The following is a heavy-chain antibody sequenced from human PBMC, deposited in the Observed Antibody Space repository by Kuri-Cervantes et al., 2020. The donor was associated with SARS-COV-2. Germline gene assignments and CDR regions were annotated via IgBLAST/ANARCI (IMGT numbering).Heavy chain of an antibody. D-gene: IGHD5-12*01. Sequence: GSLRLSCTVSGGSISSYYWSWIRQPPGKGLEWIGYIYYSGSTNYNPSLKSRVTISVDTSKNQFSLKLSSVTAADTAVHYCARGGYSGYGSRYYYYYMDVWGKGTTVTVSS. CDR2: IYYSGST. V-gene: IGHV4-59*08. CDR1: GGSISSYY. CDR3: ARGGYSGYGSRYYYYYMDV. J-gene: IGHJ6*03.